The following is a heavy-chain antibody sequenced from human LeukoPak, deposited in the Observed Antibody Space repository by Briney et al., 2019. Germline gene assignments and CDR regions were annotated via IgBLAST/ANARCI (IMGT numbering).Heavy chain of an antibody. Sequence: GGSLRLSCAAPGFTFSGYGIHWVRQAPGKGLEWVAFIRYDGSYKHYADSVKGRFTISRDNSKNTLYLQMNSLRAEDTAVYYCAKDSSGWYFDYWGQGTLVTVSS. J-gene: IGHJ4*02. CDR1: GFTFSGYG. V-gene: IGHV3-30*02. CDR2: IRYDGSYK. CDR3: AKDSSGWYFDY. D-gene: IGHD6-19*01.